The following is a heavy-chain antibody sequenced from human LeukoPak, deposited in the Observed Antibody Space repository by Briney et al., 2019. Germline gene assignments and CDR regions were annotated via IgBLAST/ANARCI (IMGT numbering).Heavy chain of an antibody. V-gene: IGHV1-24*01. Sequence: GASVKVSCKSSRYSITEVTIHWVRQAPGKRFEWMGSFDSKYREVKYARSLQGRLTLTEDTDTDTAYMELTSLRSEDTAVYFCSGNPVIPLCTGGSCFPFVSWGQGTQVTVSS. J-gene: IGHJ4*02. CDR1: RYSITEVT. CDR3: SGNPVIPLCTGGSCFPFVS. D-gene: IGHD2-8*02. CDR2: FDSKYREV.